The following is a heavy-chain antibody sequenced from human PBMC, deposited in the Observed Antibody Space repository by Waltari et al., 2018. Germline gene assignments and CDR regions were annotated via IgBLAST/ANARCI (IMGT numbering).Heavy chain of an antibody. CDR3: TRPRGPGPRGPGSLYWYFDL. CDR1: GSMFSNYG. CDR2: ITTDTGTT. Sequence: QVQLVQSGAEVKRPGASVKVSCKASGSMFSNYGIGRVRQAPGQGLEWMGWITTDTGTTNLVPKFQGRVTMTPDTSTNTACVELTSLRSDDTAVYYCTRPRGPGPRGPGSLYWYFDLWGRGTLVTVSA. V-gene: IGHV1-18*01. D-gene: IGHD3-10*01. J-gene: IGHJ2*01.